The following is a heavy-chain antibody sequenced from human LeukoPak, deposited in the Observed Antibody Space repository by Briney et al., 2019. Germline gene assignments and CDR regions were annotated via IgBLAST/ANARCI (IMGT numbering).Heavy chain of an antibody. CDR1: GFTFSDYF. Sequence: PGGSLRLSCAASGFTFSDYFMSWIRQAPGKGLEWVSYISSRTSDTNYVDSVKGRLTISRDNAKNSLYLHMNRLRAEDTAVYYCTRLGSPGSVDFWGQGTLVTVS. CDR2: ISSRTSDT. CDR3: TRLGSPGSVDF. D-gene: IGHD1-1*01. J-gene: IGHJ4*02. V-gene: IGHV3-11*06.